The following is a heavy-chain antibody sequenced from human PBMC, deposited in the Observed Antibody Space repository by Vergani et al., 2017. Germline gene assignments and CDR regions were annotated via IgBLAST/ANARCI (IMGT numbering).Heavy chain of an antibody. CDR2: ISAYNGNT. D-gene: IGHD2-15*01. Sequence: QVQLVQSGAEVKKPGASVKVSCKASGYTFTSYGISWVRQAPGQGLEWMGWISAYNGNTNYAQKLQGRVTMTTDTSTSTAYMELRSLRSDDTAVYYCARDWCSGGSCYPQLPYYMDVWGKGTTVTVSS. CDR1: GYTFTSYG. CDR3: ARDWCSGGSCYPQLPYYMDV. J-gene: IGHJ6*03. V-gene: IGHV1-18*01.